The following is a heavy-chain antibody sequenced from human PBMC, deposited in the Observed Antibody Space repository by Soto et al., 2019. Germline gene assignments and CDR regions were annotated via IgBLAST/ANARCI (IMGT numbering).Heavy chain of an antibody. J-gene: IGHJ4*02. CDR2: IWYDGSNK. CDR3: GRGSPPDY. V-gene: IGHV3-33*01. CDR1: GFTFSSYG. Sequence: QVQLVESGGGVVQPGRSLRLSCAASGFTFSSYGIHWVRQAPGKGLEWVTVIWYDGSNKHYADSVKGRFTISRDNSKNMVSLQMNILRVEDTAVYYCGRGSPPDYWGQGTLVTVSS.